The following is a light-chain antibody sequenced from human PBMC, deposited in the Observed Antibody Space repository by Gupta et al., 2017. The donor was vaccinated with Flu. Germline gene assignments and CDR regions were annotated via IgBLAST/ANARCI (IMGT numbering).Light chain of an antibody. CDR2: AAS. Sequence: DIQLTQSTSFLSASVRDRVTITCRASQGISSYLAWYQQKPGKAPKLLIYAASTLQSGVPSRFSGSGSGTEFTLTISSLQPEDFATYYCQQRNSYPFTFGQGTQVEIK. CDR1: QGISSY. CDR3: QQRNSYPFT. J-gene: IGKJ5*01. V-gene: IGKV1-9*01.